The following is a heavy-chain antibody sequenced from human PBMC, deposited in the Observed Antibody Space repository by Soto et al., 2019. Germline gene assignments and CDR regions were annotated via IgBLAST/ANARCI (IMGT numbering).Heavy chain of an antibody. D-gene: IGHD2-2*01. Sequence: ASVKVSCKASGFSFSDYFMHWVRQAPGQGLEWMGIINPSGDSRNYAQKFQGRVTITRDTSTSTVYMDLSSLRYEDTAVYYCAAADLIGYCSSTSCPAGGGMDVWGQGTTVTVSS. V-gene: IGHV1-46*01. CDR2: INPSGDSR. CDR3: AAADLIGYCSSTSCPAGGGMDV. CDR1: GFSFSDYF. J-gene: IGHJ6*02.